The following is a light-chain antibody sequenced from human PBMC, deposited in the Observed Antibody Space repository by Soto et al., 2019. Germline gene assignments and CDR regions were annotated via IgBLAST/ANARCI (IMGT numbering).Light chain of an antibody. CDR2: SNS. Sequence: QSVLAQPPSASGTPGQTVTISCSGGGSNIKTNGVSWYQQVPGAAPKLLIYSNSQRSSGAPDRFSGSKSGTSASLAISGLQSEDEATYHCSTWDDSLNGLIFGGGTKVTVL. CDR1: GSNIKTNG. J-gene: IGLJ2*01. V-gene: IGLV1-44*01. CDR3: STWDDSLNGLI.